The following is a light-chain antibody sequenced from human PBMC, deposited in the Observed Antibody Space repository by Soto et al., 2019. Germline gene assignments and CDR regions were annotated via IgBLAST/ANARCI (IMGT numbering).Light chain of an antibody. CDR1: QNVRNNF. V-gene: IGKV3-20*01. CDR2: GAS. Sequence: EILLTQSPATLSLSPGERDPLSCRASQNVRNNFVAWYQHKAGQPPSLLIYGASNRAFGIPDRFSGSGSGTDFTLTISSLEPDDFAVYYGHQYGTSKTFGQGTKVE. CDR3: HQYGTSKT. J-gene: IGKJ1*01.